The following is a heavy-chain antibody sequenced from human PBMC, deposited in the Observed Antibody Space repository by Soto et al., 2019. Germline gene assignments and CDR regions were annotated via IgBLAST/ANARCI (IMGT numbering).Heavy chain of an antibody. V-gene: IGHV3-30-3*01. D-gene: IGHD2-15*01. CDR3: ARERYCSGGSCYKSLDY. CDR2: ISYDGSNK. Sequence: QVQLVESGGGVVQPGRSLRLSCAASGFTFSSYAMHWVRQAPGKWLEWVAVISYDGSNKYYADSVKGRFTISRDNSKNTLYLQMNSLGAEDTAVYYCARERYCSGGSCYKSLDYWGQGTLVTVSS. CDR1: GFTFSSYA. J-gene: IGHJ4*02.